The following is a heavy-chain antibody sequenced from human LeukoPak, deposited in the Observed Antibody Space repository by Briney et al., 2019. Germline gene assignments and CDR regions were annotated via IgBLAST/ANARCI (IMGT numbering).Heavy chain of an antibody. Sequence: GGSLRLSCAASGFPFKSYTMTWVRQAPGEGLWRVSAVGDNGGGAFYADSVKGRFSLSKDIFSDTLYLQMDSLTAADTAVYYCMTGGWGPPFDYWGQGTLVTVSS. J-gene: IGHJ4*02. V-gene: IGHV3-23*01. CDR2: VGDNGGGA. D-gene: IGHD7-27*01. CDR1: GFPFKSYT. CDR3: MTGGWGPPFDY.